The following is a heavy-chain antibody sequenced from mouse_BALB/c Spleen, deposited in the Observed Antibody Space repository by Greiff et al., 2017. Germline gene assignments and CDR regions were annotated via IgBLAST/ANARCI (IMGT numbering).Heavy chain of an antibody. V-gene: IGHV5-17*02. CDR2: ISSGSSTI. CDR3: ARDYYGVFDY. Sequence: EVMLVESGGGLVQPGGSRKLSCAASGFTFSSFGMHWVRQAPEKGLEWVAYISSGSSTIYYADTVKGRFTISRDNPKNTLFLQMTSLRSEDTAMYYCARDYYGVFDYWGQGTTLTVSS. CDR1: GFTFSSFG. J-gene: IGHJ2*01. D-gene: IGHD1-1*01.